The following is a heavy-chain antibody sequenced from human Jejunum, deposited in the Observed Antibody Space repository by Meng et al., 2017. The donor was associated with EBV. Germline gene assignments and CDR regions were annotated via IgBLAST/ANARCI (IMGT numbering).Heavy chain of an antibody. CDR2: IYHSGST. D-gene: IGHD3-3*01. CDR3: ARYGSGYFPALWY. V-gene: IGHV4-4*02. J-gene: IGHJ4*02. Sequence: QVQLEGSGPGLGKPSGTLALTCAVSGGSISSSNWWSLVRQPPGKGLEWIGEIYHSGSTNYNPSLKSRVTISVDKSKNQFSLKLSSVTAADTAVYYCARYGSGYFPALWYWGQGTLVTVSS. CDR1: GGSISSSNW.